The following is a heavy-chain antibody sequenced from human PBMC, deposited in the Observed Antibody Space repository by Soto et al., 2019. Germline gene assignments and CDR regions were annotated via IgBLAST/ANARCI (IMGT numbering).Heavy chain of an antibody. D-gene: IGHD3-10*01. V-gene: IGHV4-59*01. CDR3: ARATSAYGSGVGVDY. CDR2: IYYSGST. CDR1: GGSISSYY. Sequence: SETLSLTCTVSGGSISSYYWSWIRQPPGKGLEWIGYIYYSGSTNYNPSLKSRVTISVDTSKNQFSLKLSSVTAADTAVYYCARATSAYGSGVGVDYWGQGTLVTVSS. J-gene: IGHJ4*02.